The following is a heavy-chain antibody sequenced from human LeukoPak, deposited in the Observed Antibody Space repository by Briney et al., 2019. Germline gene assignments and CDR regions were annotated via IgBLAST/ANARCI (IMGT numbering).Heavy chain of an antibody. CDR1: GGPISSYY. V-gene: IGHV4-59*01. CDR3: ARGFRSYGDYVIDY. J-gene: IGHJ4*02. Sequence: SETLSLTCTVSGGPISSYYWSWIRQPPGKGLEWIGYIYYSGSTNYNPSLKSRVTISVDTSKNQFSLKLSFVTAADTAVYYCARGFRSYGDYVIDYWGQGTLVTVSS. D-gene: IGHD4-17*01. CDR2: IYYSGST.